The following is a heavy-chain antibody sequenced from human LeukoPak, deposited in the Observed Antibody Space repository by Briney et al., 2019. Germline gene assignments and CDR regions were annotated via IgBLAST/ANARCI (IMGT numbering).Heavy chain of an antibody. CDR1: GGSISSYY. CDR3: ARTERYFDLDDAFDI. J-gene: IGHJ3*02. V-gene: IGHV4-4*07. D-gene: IGHD3-9*01. Sequence: PSETLSLTCTVSGGSISSYYWSWIRQPAGKGLEWIGRIYTSGSTNYNPSLKSRVTMSVDTSKNQFSLKLSSVTAADTAVYYCARTERYFDLDDAFDIWGQGTMVTVSS. CDR2: IYTSGST.